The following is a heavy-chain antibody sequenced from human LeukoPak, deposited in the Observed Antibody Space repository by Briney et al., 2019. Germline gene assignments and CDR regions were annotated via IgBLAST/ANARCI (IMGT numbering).Heavy chain of an antibody. CDR1: GFTVSSDY. CDR3: VRHDWFDP. Sequence: PGGSLRLSCAVSGFTVSSDYMSRVRQAPGKGLEWVSVMYSGGSTYYADSVKGRFTISRDNSKNTLYLQMNSLRAEDTAVYYGVRHDWFDPWGRGTRVTVSS. CDR2: MYSGGST. J-gene: IGHJ5*02. V-gene: IGHV3-66*04.